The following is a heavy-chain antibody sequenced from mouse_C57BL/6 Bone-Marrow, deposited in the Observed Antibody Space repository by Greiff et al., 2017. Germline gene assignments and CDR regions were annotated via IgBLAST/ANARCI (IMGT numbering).Heavy chain of an antibody. CDR1: GYSITSGYY. CDR3: ARDDYDSPYYAMDY. J-gene: IGHJ4*01. D-gene: IGHD2-4*01. Sequence: ESGPGLVKPSQSLSLTCSVTGYSITSGYYWNWIRQFPGNKLEWMGYISYDGSNNYNPSLKNRISITRDTSKNQFFLKLNSVTTEDTATYYGARDDYDSPYYAMDYWGQGTSVTGSS. CDR2: ISYDGSN. V-gene: IGHV3-6*01.